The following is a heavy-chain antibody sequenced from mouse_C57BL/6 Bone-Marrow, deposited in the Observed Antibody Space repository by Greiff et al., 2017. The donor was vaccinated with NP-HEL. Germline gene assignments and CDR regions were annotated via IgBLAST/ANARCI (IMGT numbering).Heavy chain of an antibody. CDR2: INPSSGYT. Sequence: QVQLKESGAELAKPGASVKLSCKASGYTFTSYWMHWVKQRPGQGLEWIGYINPSSGYTKYNQKFKDKATLTADKSSSTAYMQLSSLTYEDSAVYYCASYDYDGTGYFDYWGQGTTLTVSS. V-gene: IGHV1-7*01. CDR1: GYTFTSYW. J-gene: IGHJ2*01. D-gene: IGHD2-4*01. CDR3: ASYDYDGTGYFDY.